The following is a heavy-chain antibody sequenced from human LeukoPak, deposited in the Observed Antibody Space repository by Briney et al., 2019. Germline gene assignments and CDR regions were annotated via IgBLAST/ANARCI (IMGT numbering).Heavy chain of an antibody. CDR3: AKDWRLGPSGGWFDP. CDR2: ISGSGGST. V-gene: IGHV3-23*01. CDR1: GFTFSSYA. J-gene: IGHJ5*02. Sequence: GGSLRLSCAASGFTFSSYAMSWVRQAPGKGLEWVSAISGSGGSTYYADSVKGRFTISRDNSKNTLYLQMNSLRAEDTAVYYCAKDWRLGPSGGWFDPWGQGTLVTVSS. D-gene: IGHD3-16*01.